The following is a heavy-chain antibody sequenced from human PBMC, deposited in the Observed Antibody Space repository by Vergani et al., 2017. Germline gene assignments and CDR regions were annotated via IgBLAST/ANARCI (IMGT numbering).Heavy chain of an antibody. CDR3: TPDRVESSSWNFDY. V-gene: IGHV3-73*01. D-gene: IGHD6-13*01. CDR2: IRSKANSYAT. CDR1: GFTFSGSA. Sequence: EVQLVESGGGLVQPGGSLKLSCAASGFTFSGSAMHWVRQASGKGLEWVGRIRSKANSYATAYAAAVKGRFTISRNDSKNTGYLQMNSLKTEDTAVYYCTPDRVESSSWNFDYWGQGTLVTVSS. J-gene: IGHJ4*02.